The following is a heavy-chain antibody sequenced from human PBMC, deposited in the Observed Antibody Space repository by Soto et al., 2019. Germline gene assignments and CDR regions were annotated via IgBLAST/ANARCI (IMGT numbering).Heavy chain of an antibody. CDR3: ARVPMLDGDLFDF. CDR1: GYTFTSYG. Sequence: ASVKVSGKASGYTFTSYGISWVRQAPGQGLEWMGWISAYNGNTNYAQKLQGRVTMTTDTSTSTAYTELRSLRSDDTAVYYCARVPMLDGDLFDFWGQRTQVTVSS. CDR2: ISAYNGNT. D-gene: IGHD4-17*01. V-gene: IGHV1-18*01. J-gene: IGHJ4*02.